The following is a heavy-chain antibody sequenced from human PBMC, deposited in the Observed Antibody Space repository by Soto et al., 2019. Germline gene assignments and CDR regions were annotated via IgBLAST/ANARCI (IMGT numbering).Heavy chain of an antibody. CDR1: GFTFSSYG. V-gene: IGHV3-33*01. Sequence: GVSLRLSCAASGFTFSSYGMHWVRQAPGKGLEWVAVIWYDGSNKYYADSVKGRFTISRDNSKNTLYLQMNSLRAEDTAVYYCAREGYYYDSSGYHLYGMDVWGQGTTVTVSS. CDR2: IWYDGSNK. J-gene: IGHJ6*02. D-gene: IGHD3-22*01. CDR3: AREGYYYDSSGYHLYGMDV.